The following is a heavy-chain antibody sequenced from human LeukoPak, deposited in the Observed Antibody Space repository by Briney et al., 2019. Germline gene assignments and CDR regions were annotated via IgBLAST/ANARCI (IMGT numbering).Heavy chain of an antibody. CDR3: ARRPYYYDTGGYYFLDY. D-gene: IGHD3-22*01. V-gene: IGHV5-51*01. J-gene: IGHJ4*02. CDR2: IYPGDSDT. CDR1: GYSFTSYW. Sequence: GESLKISCKGSGYSFTSYWIGWVRQMPGKGLEWMGIIYPGDSDTTYSPSFQGQVTISADKSISTAYLQWSSLKASDTAMYYCARRPYYYDTGGYYFLDYWGQGTLVTVSS.